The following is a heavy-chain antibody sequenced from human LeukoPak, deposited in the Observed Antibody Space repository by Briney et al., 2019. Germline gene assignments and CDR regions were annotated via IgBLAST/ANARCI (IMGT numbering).Heavy chain of an antibody. CDR1: GFTFSTSA. CDR2: FYRGDST. CDR3: AREVVSSPSYFDS. J-gene: IGHJ4*02. V-gene: IGHV3-53*01. Sequence: GGSLRLSCAASGFTFSTSAMNWVRQAPGKGLEWVSFFYRGDSTYYAESVRGRFTISRDNSKNTLYLLMNSLIPEDTAVYYCAREVVSSPSYFDSWGQGTLVTVSS. D-gene: IGHD2-15*01.